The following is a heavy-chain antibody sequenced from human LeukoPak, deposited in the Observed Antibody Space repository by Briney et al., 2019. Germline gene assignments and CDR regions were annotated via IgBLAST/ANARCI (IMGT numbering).Heavy chain of an antibody. CDR2: IYYSGST. J-gene: IGHJ4*02. D-gene: IGHD3-16*02. CDR3: ARDIAPGY. CDR1: GGSISSSSYY. V-gene: IGHV4-39*07. Sequence: SETLSLTCTVSGGSISSSSYYWGWIRQPPGKGLEWIGSIYYSGSTYYNPSLKSRVTISVDTSKNQFSLKLSSVTAADTAVYYCARDIAPGYWGQGTLVTVSS.